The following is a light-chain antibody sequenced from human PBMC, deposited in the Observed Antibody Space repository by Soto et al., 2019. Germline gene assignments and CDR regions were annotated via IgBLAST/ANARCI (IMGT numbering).Light chain of an antibody. Sequence: EIVLTQSPATLSLSPGERATLSCRASQSVNNNYLAWYQQKPGQPPKLLIFGPSSRATGIPDRFSGSGSGTDFTLTISRLEPEDFAVYYCQQCGGSPPVTFGQGTKVEIK. CDR2: GPS. CDR3: QQCGGSPPVT. CDR1: QSVNNNY. V-gene: IGKV3-20*01. J-gene: IGKJ4*01.